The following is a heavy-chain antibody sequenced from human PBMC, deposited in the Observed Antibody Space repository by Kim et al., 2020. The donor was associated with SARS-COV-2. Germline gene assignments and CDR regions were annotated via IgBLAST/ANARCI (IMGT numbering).Heavy chain of an antibody. Sequence: GGSLRLSCAASGFTFSSYSMNWVRQAPGKGLEWVSSISSSSSYIYYADSVKGRFTISRDNAKNSLHLQMNSLRAEDTAVYYCAREGQYYDILTGYYNYYGMVVWGQGTPVTVSS. CDR1: GFTFSSYS. V-gene: IGHV3-21*01. J-gene: IGHJ6*02. D-gene: IGHD3-9*01. CDR2: ISSSSSYI. CDR3: AREGQYYDILTGYYNYYGMVV.